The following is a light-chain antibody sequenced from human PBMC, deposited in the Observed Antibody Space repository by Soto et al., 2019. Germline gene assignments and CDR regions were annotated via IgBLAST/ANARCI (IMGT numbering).Light chain of an antibody. CDR3: QQYKNWPPLT. J-gene: IGKJ3*01. CDR2: GAS. CDR1: QSVSNN. Sequence: EILMTQYPATLSVSPGERATLSCGASQSVSNNLAWYQQKPGQAPRLLIYGASTRATGIPARFSGSGSGTEFTLTISSLKSEDFAVYYCQQYKNWPPLTFGPGTKVDI. V-gene: IGKV3-15*01.